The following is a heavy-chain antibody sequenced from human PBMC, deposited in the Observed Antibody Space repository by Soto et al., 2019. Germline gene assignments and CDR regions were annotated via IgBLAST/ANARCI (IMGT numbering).Heavy chain of an antibody. Sequence: QVRLVQSGAEVKEPGSSVKVSCKSSGGTFSSYAVNWARQAPGQGLEWMGGILTINGSTNSAHKSQGRVTLTADKSTSTAYMELKSLSPQATAVNYCASAAPFDNSCYAFDYWGQGTMVTVSS. CDR3: ASAAPFDNSCYAFDY. CDR2: ILTINGST. D-gene: IGHD3-22*01. V-gene: IGHV1-69*06. J-gene: IGHJ4*02. CDR1: GGTFSSYA.